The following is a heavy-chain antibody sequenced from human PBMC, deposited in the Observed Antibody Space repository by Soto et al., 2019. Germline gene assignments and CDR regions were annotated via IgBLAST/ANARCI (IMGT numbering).Heavy chain of an antibody. Sequence: QVQLVQSGAEEKKPGASVKISCKASGYTFTKYAMHWVRQAPGQSLEWMGWINAGNGNTKYSQKFQGRVTITRDTSASTAYMELSNLRSEDTAVYYCARAQWLGVDYWGQGTLVTVSS. CDR1: GYTFTKYA. V-gene: IGHV1-3*05. CDR2: INAGNGNT. CDR3: ARAQWLGVDY. J-gene: IGHJ4*02. D-gene: IGHD6-19*01.